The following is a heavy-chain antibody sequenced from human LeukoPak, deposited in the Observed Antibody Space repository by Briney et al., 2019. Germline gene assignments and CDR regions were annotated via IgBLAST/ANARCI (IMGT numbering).Heavy chain of an antibody. J-gene: IGHJ2*01. V-gene: IGHV4-39*01. CDR2: IYYSGRT. Sequence: SETLSLTCTVSGGSISSSSYYWGWIRQPPGKGLEWIGNIYYSGRTYYNPSLKSRVTISVDTPKNQFSLKLSSVTAADTAVYYCARGVTMIVVVIHDWYFDLWGRGTLVTVSS. CDR1: GGSISSSSYY. CDR3: ARGVTMIVVVIHDWYFDL. D-gene: IGHD3-22*01.